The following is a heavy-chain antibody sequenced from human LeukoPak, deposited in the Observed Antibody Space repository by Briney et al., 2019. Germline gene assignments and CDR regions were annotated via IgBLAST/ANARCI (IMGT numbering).Heavy chain of an antibody. J-gene: IGHJ4*02. Sequence: GASVKVSCKASGGTFRNYAITWARQAPGQGLEWMGRIIPVLGTTDYAEGFQGRVSFTADTSAGTAFMEVTSLRSDDTAVYFRAREEPPIAMAGLPLGLWGQGILVTVSS. V-gene: IGHV1-69*04. CDR3: AREEPPIAMAGLPLGL. CDR2: IIPVLGTT. CDR1: GGTFRNYA. D-gene: IGHD6-19*01.